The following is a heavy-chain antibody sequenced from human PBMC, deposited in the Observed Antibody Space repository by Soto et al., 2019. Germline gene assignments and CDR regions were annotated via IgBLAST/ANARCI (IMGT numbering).Heavy chain of an antibody. CDR2: INGGSTTI. D-gene: IGHD4-17*01. J-gene: IGHJ3*02. Sequence: GSLRRSCAASGFTFSDYYMNWIRQAPGKGLEWVSYINGGSTTIYYADSVKGRFTISRDNAKKSLFLQMNSLRAEDTAVYYCARDKSYLVTTSDAFDIWGQGTMVTVSS. CDR1: GFTFSDYY. CDR3: ARDKSYLVTTSDAFDI. V-gene: IGHV3-11*01.